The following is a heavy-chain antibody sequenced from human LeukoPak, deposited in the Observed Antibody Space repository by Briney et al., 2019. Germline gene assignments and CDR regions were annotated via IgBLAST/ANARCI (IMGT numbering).Heavy chain of an antibody. V-gene: IGHV4-30-2*01. Sequence: SQTLSLTCAVSGGSISSGGYSWSWIRQPPGKGLERIGYIYHSGSTYYNPSLKSRVTISVDRSKNQFSLKLSSVTAADTAVYYCARSSITMAVGYWGLGTLVTVSS. J-gene: IGHJ4*02. CDR2: IYHSGST. CDR1: GGSISSGGYS. CDR3: ARSSITMAVGY. D-gene: IGHD3-10*01.